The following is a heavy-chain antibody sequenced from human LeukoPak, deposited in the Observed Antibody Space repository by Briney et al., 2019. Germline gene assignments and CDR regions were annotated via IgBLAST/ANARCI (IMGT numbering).Heavy chain of an antibody. CDR2: IYYSGST. J-gene: IGHJ4*02. CDR1: GGSISTYY. D-gene: IGHD5-12*01. Sequence: PSETLSVTCTVSGGSISTYYWSWIRQPPGKGLEWIGYIYYSGSTNYNPFLKSRVTISVDTSKNQFSLKLTSVTAADTAVYYCAGGYGAIDYWGQGTAVSVSS. V-gene: IGHV4-59*08. CDR3: AGGYGAIDY.